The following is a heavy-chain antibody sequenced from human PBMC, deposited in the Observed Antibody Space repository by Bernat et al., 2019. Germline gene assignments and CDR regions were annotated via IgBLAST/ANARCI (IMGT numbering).Heavy chain of an antibody. CDR3: GKDLGSIVGSLDY. CDR1: GFTFSSYG. J-gene: IGHJ4*02. Sequence: QVQLVESGGGVVQPGRSLRLSCAASGFTFSSYGMHWVRQAPGKGLEWVAVISYDGSNKYYADSVKGRFTISRDNSKNTMYLQMNSLRAEDTAVYYCGKDLGSIVGSLDYWGQGTMVTVSS. CDR2: ISYDGSNK. V-gene: IGHV3-30*18. D-gene: IGHD1-26*01.